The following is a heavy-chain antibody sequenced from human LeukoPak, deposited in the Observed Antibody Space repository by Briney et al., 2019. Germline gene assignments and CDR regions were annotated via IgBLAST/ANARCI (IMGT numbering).Heavy chain of an antibody. CDR1: GFTFRRYN. CDR3: ARDSIEDYYDSSGYFDY. CDR2: ISSSSNYI. Sequence: GGSLRLSCAGSGFTFRRYNMNWVRQASGKGLEWVSSISSSSNYISYADSLKGRFIVSRDNAKNSVDLQMNSLRAEDTAVYYCARDSIEDYYDSSGYFDYWGQGILVTVSS. D-gene: IGHD3-22*01. V-gene: IGHV3-21*01. J-gene: IGHJ4*02.